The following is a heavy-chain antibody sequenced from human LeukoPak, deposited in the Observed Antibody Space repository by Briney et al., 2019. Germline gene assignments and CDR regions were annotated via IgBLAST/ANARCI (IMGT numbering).Heavy chain of an antibody. CDR3: ARGPNRYYFDY. CDR1: GGSISSDY. V-gene: IGHV4-59*01. Sequence: SETLSLTCTVSGGSISSDYWSCIRQPPGKGLEWIGYIYYSGSTNYNPSLKSRVTISVDTSKNHFSLKLSSVTAADTAMYYCARGPNRYYFDYWGQGTLVTVSS. D-gene: IGHD1-14*01. J-gene: IGHJ4*02. CDR2: IYYSGST.